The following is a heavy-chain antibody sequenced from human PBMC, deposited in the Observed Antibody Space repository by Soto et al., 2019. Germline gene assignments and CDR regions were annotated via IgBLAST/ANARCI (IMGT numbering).Heavy chain of an antibody. Sequence: QVQLQESGPGLVKPSQTLSLTCTVSGGSISSGDYSWSWIRQPPGKGLEWIGYIYYSGSTYYNPSLKSRATISVETSKNQFSLKLSSVTAADTAVYYCARAQGSGFLVSWGQGTLVTVSS. CDR1: GGSISSGDYS. D-gene: IGHD3-10*01. CDR3: ARAQGSGFLVS. CDR2: IYYSGST. V-gene: IGHV4-30-4*01. J-gene: IGHJ4*02.